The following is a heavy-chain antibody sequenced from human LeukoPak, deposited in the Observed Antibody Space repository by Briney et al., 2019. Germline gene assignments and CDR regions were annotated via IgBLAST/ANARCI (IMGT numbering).Heavy chain of an antibody. Sequence: SETLSLTCTVSGGSISTSSYYWSWIRQPPGKGLEWIGYIHYSGSTNYNPSLESRVTMSVDTSKNQFSLKLTSVTAADTAVYYCAREVKGTVAYDYWGQGTLLTVSS. D-gene: IGHD4-23*01. V-gene: IGHV4-61*01. CDR2: IHYSGST. J-gene: IGHJ4*02. CDR1: GGSISTSSYY. CDR3: AREVKGTVAYDY.